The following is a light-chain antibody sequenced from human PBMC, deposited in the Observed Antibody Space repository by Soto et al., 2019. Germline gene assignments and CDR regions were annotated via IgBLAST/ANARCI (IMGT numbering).Light chain of an antibody. CDR1: SSDVGIYNL. CDR3: CSYAGSSPV. J-gene: IGLJ2*01. CDR2: EVS. V-gene: IGLV2-23*02. Sequence: QSALTQPASVSGSPGQSITISCTGTSSDVGIYNLVSWYQQHPGKAPKLMIYEVSKRPSGISNRFSGSKSGNTASLTISGLQAEDEADYYCCSYAGSSPVFGGGTKVTVL.